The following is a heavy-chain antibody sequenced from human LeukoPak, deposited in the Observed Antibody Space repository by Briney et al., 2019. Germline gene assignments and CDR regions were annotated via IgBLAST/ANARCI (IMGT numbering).Heavy chain of an antibody. Sequence: ASVKVSCKASGYTFTIYAMHWVRQAPGQRLEWMGWINAGNGNTKYSQKFQGRVTITRDTSASTAYMELSSLRSEDTAVYYCASGDLSGEDYFDYWGQGTLVTVSS. CDR2: INAGNGNT. CDR3: ASGDLSGEDYFDY. CDR1: GYTFTIYA. D-gene: IGHD3-10*01. J-gene: IGHJ4*02. V-gene: IGHV1-3*01.